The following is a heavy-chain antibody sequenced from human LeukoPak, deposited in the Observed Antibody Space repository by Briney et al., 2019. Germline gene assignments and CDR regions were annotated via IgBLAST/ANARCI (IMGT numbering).Heavy chain of an antibody. CDR3: ARAAGYDFWSGYARHYFDY. CDR2: INHSGST. Sequence: SETLSLTCAVYGGSFSGYYWSWIRQPPGKGLEWIGEINHSGSTNYNPSLKSRVTISVDTSKNQFSLKLSSVTAADTAVYYCARAAGYDFWSGYARHYFDYWGQGTLVTVSS. J-gene: IGHJ4*02. D-gene: IGHD3-3*01. CDR1: GGSFSGYY. V-gene: IGHV4-34*01.